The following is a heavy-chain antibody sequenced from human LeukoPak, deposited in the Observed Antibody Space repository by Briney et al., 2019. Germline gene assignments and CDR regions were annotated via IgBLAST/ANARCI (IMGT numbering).Heavy chain of an antibody. J-gene: IGHJ4*02. CDR2: ISGSGGST. CDR1: GFTFSSYA. V-gene: IGHV3-23*01. D-gene: IGHD4-11*01. CDR3: AKVGGTTVITIENYFDY. Sequence: GGSLRLSCAASGFTFSSYAMSWVRQAPGKGLEWVSAISGSGGSTYYADSVKGRFTISRDNSKNTLYLQMNSLRAEDTAVYYCAKVGGTTVITIENYFDYWGQGTLVTVSS.